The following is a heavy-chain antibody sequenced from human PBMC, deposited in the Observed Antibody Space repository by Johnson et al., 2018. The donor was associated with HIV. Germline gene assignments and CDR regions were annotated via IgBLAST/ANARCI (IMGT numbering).Heavy chain of an antibody. CDR1: GFTFSSYA. CDR3: AREEGAKYAFVY. J-gene: IGHJ3*01. Sequence: QVQLVESGGGVVQPGRSLRLSCAASGFTFSSYAMHWVRQAPGKGLEWVAVISYDGSNKYYADSVKGRFTISRDNSKNTRYLKMNSLRAEDTAVYYGAREEGAKYAFVYWGQGTMVTVAS. D-gene: IGHD1-26*01. V-gene: IGHV3-30-3*01. CDR2: ISYDGSNK.